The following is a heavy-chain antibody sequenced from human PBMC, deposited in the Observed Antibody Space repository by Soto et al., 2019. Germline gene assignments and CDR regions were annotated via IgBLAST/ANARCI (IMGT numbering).Heavy chain of an antibody. CDR3: TRDVSLSPADYGMDV. D-gene: IGHD2-2*01. Sequence: QVQLVQSGAEVKKPGSSVKVSCKASGGTFSSYTISWVRQAPGQGLEWMGRIIPILGIANYAKKFQGRVTITADKSTSTAYMELSSLRSEDTAVYYCTRDVSLSPADYGMDVCGQGTTVTVSS. CDR1: GGTFSSYT. J-gene: IGHJ6*02. V-gene: IGHV1-69*08. CDR2: IIPILGIA.